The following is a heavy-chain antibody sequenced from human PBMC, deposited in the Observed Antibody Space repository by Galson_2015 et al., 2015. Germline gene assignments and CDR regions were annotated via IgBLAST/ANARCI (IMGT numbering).Heavy chain of an antibody. V-gene: IGHV4-34*01. Sequence: SEILSLTCAVYGGSFSGYYWSWIRQPPGKGLEWIGEINHSGSTNYNPSLKSRVTISVDTSKNQFSLKLSSVTAADTAVYYCARGLRIAVALRYNWFDPWGQGTLVTVSS. CDR2: INHSGST. CDR3: ARGLRIAVALRYNWFDP. J-gene: IGHJ5*02. D-gene: IGHD6-19*01. CDR1: GGSFSGYY.